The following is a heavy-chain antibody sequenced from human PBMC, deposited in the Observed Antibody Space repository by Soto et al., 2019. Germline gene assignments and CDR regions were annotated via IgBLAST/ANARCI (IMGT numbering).Heavy chain of an antibody. D-gene: IGHD1-7*01. CDR3: ARVSGGNYVGVVWFDP. V-gene: IGHV4-28*03. J-gene: IGHJ5*02. Sequence: QVQLQESGPGLVKPSDTLSLTCAVSGYSISSSNWWGWIRQPPGKGLEWIGYIYYSGTTYYNPSLKIRVTMSVDTSKYRFSLKLSSVTVVDTAVYYCARVSGGNYVGVVWFDPWGQGTLVSVAS. CDR2: IYYSGTT. CDR1: GYSISSSNW.